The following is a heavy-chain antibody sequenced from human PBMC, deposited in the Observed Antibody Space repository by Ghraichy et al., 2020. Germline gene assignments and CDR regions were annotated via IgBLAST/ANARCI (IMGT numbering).Heavy chain of an antibody. CDR3: ARSLTNAHYYGSGSYYLGFLTWRPRDAFDI. CDR2: IYYSGST. Sequence: SETLSLTCTVSGGSISSYYWSWIRQPPGQGLEWIGYIYYSGSTNYNPSLKSRVTISVDTSKNQFSLKLSSVTAADTAVYYCARSLTNAHYYGSGSYYLGFLTWRPRDAFDIWGQGTMVTVSS. V-gene: IGHV4-59*01. J-gene: IGHJ3*02. D-gene: IGHD3-10*01. CDR1: GGSISSYY.